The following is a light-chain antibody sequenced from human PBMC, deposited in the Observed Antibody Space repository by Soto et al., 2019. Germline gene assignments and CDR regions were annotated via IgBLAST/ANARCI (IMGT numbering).Light chain of an antibody. J-gene: IGKJ5*01. CDR2: DAS. CDR3: QQRNNWPRST. Sequence: EIVLTDSPATLSLYRWEIATLSCRASQSVWTYLAWYQQKRGQAPRLLMYDASNRASGVPARFSGSGSGTDFTLTISSLEPEDFAVYHCQQRNNWPRSTFGQVTRLEIK. V-gene: IGKV3-11*01. CDR1: QSVWTY.